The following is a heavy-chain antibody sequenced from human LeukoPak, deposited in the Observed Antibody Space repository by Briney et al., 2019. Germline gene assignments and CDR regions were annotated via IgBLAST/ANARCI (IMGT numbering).Heavy chain of an antibody. CDR1: GFTFSSYA. CDR3: ARDRAVGATWNYFDY. J-gene: IGHJ4*02. D-gene: IGHD1-26*01. CDR2: ISYDGSNK. Sequence: PGGSLRLSCAASGFTFSSYAMHWVRQAPGKGLEWVAVISYDGSNKYYADSVKGRFTISRDNSKNTLYLQMNSLRAEDTAVYYCARDRAVGATWNYFDYWGQGTLVTVSS. V-gene: IGHV3-30-3*01.